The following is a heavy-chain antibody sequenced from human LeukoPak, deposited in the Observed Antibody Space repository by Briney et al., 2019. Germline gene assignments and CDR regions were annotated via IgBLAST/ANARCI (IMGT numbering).Heavy chain of an antibody. Sequence: SETLSLTCAVSGYSISSGYYWGWIRQPAGKGLEWIGRIYTSGSTNYNPSLKSRVTISVDTSKNQFSLKLSSVTAADTAVYYCASTPTRNAFDIWGQGTMVTVSS. CDR1: GYSISSGYY. J-gene: IGHJ3*02. CDR3: ASTPTRNAFDI. V-gene: IGHV4-38-2*01. CDR2: IYTSGST. D-gene: IGHD1-1*01.